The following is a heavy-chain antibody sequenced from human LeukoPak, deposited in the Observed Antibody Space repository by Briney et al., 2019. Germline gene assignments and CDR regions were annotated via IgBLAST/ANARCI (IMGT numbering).Heavy chain of an antibody. CDR3: ARVSVVPAAIHKGGLDY. D-gene: IGHD2-2*01. J-gene: IGHJ4*02. V-gene: IGHV4-30-2*01. Sequence: SQTLSLTCTVSGGSISSGGYYWSWIRQPPGKGLEWIGYIYHSGSTYYNPSLKSRVTISVDRSKNQFSLKLSSVTAADTAVYYCARVSVVPAAIHKGGLDYWGQGTLVTVSS. CDR2: IYHSGST. CDR1: GGSISSGGYY.